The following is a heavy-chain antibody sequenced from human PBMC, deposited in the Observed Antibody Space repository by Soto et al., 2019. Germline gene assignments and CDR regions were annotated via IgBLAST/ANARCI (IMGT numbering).Heavy chain of an antibody. D-gene: IGHD6-13*01. J-gene: IGHJ4*02. V-gene: IGHV5-10-1*01. Sequence: GASLKISSKVLGFRFASYCISWVLQIPWTGLERMGRIDPSDSYTNSNPNFHGHVTISDDKSIITAYLQWSRLKASDTAIYYCSILQAAAGDNDLTFDYWGQGTL. CDR3: SILQAAAGDNDLTFDY. CDR2: IDPSDSYT. CDR1: GFRFASYC.